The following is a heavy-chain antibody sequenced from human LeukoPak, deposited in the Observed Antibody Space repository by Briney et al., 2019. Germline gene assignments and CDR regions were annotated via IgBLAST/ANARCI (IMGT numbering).Heavy chain of an antibody. Sequence: ASVKVSCKASGGTFSSYAISWVRQAPGQGLEWMGGIIPIFGTASYAQKFQGRVTITTDESTSTAYMELSSLRSEDTAVYYCASIVGATDNDAFDIWGQGTMVTVSS. D-gene: IGHD1-26*01. CDR3: ASIVGATDNDAFDI. CDR2: IIPIFGTA. V-gene: IGHV1-69*05. J-gene: IGHJ3*02. CDR1: GGTFSSYA.